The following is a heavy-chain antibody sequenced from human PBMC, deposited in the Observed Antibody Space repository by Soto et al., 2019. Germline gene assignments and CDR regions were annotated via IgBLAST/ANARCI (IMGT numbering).Heavy chain of an antibody. CDR1: GGTFSSYT. V-gene: IGHV1-69*08. Sequence: ASVKVSCKASGGTFSSYTINWVRQAPGQGLEWMGRIIPILGRANYAQKFQGRVTITADRSTSTAYMELSSLRSEDTAVYYCARETMGGYSGYDFNYYYYMDVWGKGTTVTVS. J-gene: IGHJ6*03. CDR2: IIPILGRA. D-gene: IGHD5-12*01. CDR3: ARETMGGYSGYDFNYYYYMDV.